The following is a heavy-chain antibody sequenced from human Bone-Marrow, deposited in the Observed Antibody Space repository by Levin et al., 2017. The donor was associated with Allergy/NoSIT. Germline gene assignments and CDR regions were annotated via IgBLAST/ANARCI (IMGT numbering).Heavy chain of an antibody. CDR2: IYSGGST. CDR3: ARENGCTGAAAGTLCWFDP. J-gene: IGHJ5*02. Sequence: QAGGSLRLSCAASGFTVSSNYMSWVRQAPGKGLEWVSVIYSGGSTYYADSVKGRFTISRDNSKNTLYLQMNSLRAEDTAVYYCARENGCTGAAAGTLCWFDPWGQGTLVTVSS. CDR1: GFTVSSNY. V-gene: IGHV3-53*01. D-gene: IGHD6-13*01.